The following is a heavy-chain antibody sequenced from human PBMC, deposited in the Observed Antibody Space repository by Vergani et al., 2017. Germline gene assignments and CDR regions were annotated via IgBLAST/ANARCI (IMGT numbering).Heavy chain of an antibody. CDR3: AKQYDILTGEDY. CDR2: ISGSGGST. V-gene: IGHV3-23*01. D-gene: IGHD3-9*01. J-gene: IGHJ4*02. CDR1: GFTFSSYA. Sequence: EVQLLESGGGLVQPGGSLRLSCAASGFTFSSYAMSWVRQAPGKGLEWVSAISGSGGSTYYANSVKGRFTISRDNSKNTLYLQMNSLRAEDTAVYYCAKQYDILTGEDYWGQGTLITVSS.